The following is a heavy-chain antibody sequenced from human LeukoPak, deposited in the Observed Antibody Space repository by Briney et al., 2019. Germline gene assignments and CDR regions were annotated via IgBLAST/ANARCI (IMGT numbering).Heavy chain of an antibody. V-gene: IGHV3-23*01. Sequence: GGSLRLSCAASGFTFSSYAMRWVRQAPGKGLEWVSSVSGSGGSTYYADSVKGRFTISRDNSKNTLYQQMNSLRAEDTAVYYCAKPRAVGVNAFFDYWGQGTLVTVSS. CDR2: VSGSGGST. CDR1: GFTFSSYA. CDR3: AKPRAVGVNAFFDY. J-gene: IGHJ4*02.